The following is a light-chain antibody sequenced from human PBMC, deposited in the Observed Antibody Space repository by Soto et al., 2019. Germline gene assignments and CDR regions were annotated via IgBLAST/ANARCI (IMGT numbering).Light chain of an antibody. Sequence: EIVLTQSPGTLSLSPGGRATLSCRASRGVGSNFLAWYQQKPGQAPRLLIYGASSRATGIPDRFSGSGSGTDFTPTISRLEPEDFAVYYCQQYGSSPPLTFGGGTKVEIK. CDR2: GAS. J-gene: IGKJ4*01. V-gene: IGKV3-20*01. CDR1: RGVGSNF. CDR3: QQYGSSPPLT.